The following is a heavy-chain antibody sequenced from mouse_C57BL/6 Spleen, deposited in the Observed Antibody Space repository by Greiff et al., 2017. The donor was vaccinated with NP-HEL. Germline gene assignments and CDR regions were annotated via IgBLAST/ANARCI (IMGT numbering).Heavy chain of an antibody. Sequence: QVQLQQPGTELVKPGASVKLSCKASGYTFTSYWMHWVKQRPGQGLEWIGDIYPGSGSTNYNEKFKSKATLTVDTSSSTAYMQLSSLTSEDSAVYYCARSRGRGWYFDVWGTGTTVTVSS. CDR3: ARSRGRGWYFDV. CDR2: IYPGSGST. J-gene: IGHJ1*03. D-gene: IGHD3-3*01. V-gene: IGHV1-55*01. CDR1: GYTFTSYW.